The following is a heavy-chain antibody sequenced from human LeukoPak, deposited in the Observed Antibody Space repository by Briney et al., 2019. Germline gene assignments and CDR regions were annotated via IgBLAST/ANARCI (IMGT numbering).Heavy chain of an antibody. V-gene: IGHV4-39*01. CDR3: ARLRVAVIDY. J-gene: IGHJ4*02. CDR1: GRSISSSSYY. Sequence: PAETLSLTCTVSGRSISSSSYYWGWLRQPPGKGLEWIGSIYYSGSTYYNPSLKSRVTISVDTSKNQFSLKLSSVTAADTAVYYCARLRVAVIDYWGQGTLVTVSS. CDR2: IYYSGST. D-gene: IGHD6-19*01.